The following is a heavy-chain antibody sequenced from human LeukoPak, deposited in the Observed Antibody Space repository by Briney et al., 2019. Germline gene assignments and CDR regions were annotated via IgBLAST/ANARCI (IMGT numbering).Heavy chain of an antibody. V-gene: IGHV4-30-2*01. J-gene: IGHJ5*02. CDR1: GGSISSGRYS. CDR2: IYHSGST. Sequence: PSQTLSLTCVVSGGSISSGRYSWSWIRQPPGKGLEWIGYIYHSGSTYYNPSLNSRVTISLDRSKTQFSLRLSSVTAADTAVYYCARGASVAGRDWFDPWGQGTLVTVSS. D-gene: IGHD6-13*01. CDR3: ARGASVAGRDWFDP.